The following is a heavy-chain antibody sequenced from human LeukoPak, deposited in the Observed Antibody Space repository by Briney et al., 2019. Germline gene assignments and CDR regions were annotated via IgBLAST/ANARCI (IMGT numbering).Heavy chain of an antibody. CDR1: GFPVSNNY. CDR2: IYSDGSP. D-gene: IGHD1-7*01. J-gene: IGHJ4*02. CDR3: ARLRRELWGLSFDD. V-gene: IGHV3-66*04. Sequence: GGSLRLPRAASGFPVSNNYMSLVRPAPGEGLGWGSVIYSDGSPYYADSVRGRFTISRDNSKNTLYLQMNSLRAEDTAVYYCARLRRELWGLSFDDWGQGTRVTVSS.